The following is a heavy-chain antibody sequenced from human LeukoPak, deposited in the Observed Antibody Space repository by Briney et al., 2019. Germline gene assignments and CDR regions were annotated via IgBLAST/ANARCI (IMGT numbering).Heavy chain of an antibody. J-gene: IGHJ4*02. CDR3: AKTRSIAVADDAAWFDY. D-gene: IGHD6-19*01. V-gene: IGHV3-23*01. Sequence: AGGSLRLSCAASGFTFSSYEMSWVRQAPGKGLEWVSAISGSGGSTYYADSVKGRFTISRDNSKNTLYLQMNSLRAEDTAVYYCAKTRSIAVADDAAWFDYWGQGTLVTVSS. CDR2: ISGSGGST. CDR1: GFTFSSYE.